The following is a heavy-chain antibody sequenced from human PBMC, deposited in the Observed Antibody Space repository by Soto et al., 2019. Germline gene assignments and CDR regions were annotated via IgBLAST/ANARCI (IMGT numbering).Heavy chain of an antibody. CDR1: CASITYGGHS. J-gene: IGHJ5*02. Sequence: PSETLYLTCTFSCASITYGGHSWSWIRQPPGKGLEWIGYISHLENTFYNPSFQSRLTLSIDRAKNQFSLKLASMTAADTAVYYCVRSLLTSSWFAGSWGQGTLVTVSS. V-gene: IGHV4-30-2*01. D-gene: IGHD6-13*01. CDR2: ISHLENT. CDR3: VRSLLTSSWFAGS.